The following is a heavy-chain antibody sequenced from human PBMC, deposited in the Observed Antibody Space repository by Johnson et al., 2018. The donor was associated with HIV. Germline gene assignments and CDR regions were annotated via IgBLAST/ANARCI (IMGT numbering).Heavy chain of an antibody. V-gene: IGHV3-11*04. CDR1: GFTFSDYY. CDR3: ARVHTPRNAFDV. D-gene: IGHD2-21*01. J-gene: IGHJ3*01. Sequence: QMQLVESGGGLVKPGGSLRLSCAASGFTFSDYYMSWIRQAPGKGLEWVSYISSSGSDIYYAESVKGRFTISRDNAKNSLFLQMNSLRAEDTAVYYCARVHTPRNAFDVWGQGTMVTVSS. CDR2: ISSSGSDI.